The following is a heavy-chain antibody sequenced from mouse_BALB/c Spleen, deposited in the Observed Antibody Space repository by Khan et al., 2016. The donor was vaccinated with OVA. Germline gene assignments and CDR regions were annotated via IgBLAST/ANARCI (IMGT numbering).Heavy chain of an antibody. CDR2: LSNRGTTT. CDR3: ARDGDAGGLDY. D-gene: IGHD1-1*02. J-gene: IGHJ3*01. Sequence: EVELVESGGGLVQPGGSLKLSCATSGFTFSDYYMYWVRQTPEKRLEWVAYLSNRGTTTYYPDTVRGRFTISRDNAKNTMYLQMSRLESEDTAMCSCARDGDAGGLDYWGQGTLVTVSA. V-gene: IGHV5-12*02. CDR1: GFTFSDYY.